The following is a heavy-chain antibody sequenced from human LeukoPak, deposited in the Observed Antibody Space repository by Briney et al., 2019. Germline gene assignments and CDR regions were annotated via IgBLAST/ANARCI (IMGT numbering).Heavy chain of an antibody. CDR1: GYSFTSYW. CDR3: ARHTSIAAAGTPFDY. V-gene: IGHV5-51*01. D-gene: IGHD6-13*01. J-gene: IGHJ4*02. CDR2: IYPGDSDT. Sequence: GESLKISCKGSGYSFTSYWIGWVRQMPGKGLEWMGIIYPGDSDTRYSPSFQGQVTISADKSISTAYLQWSSQKASDTAMYYCARHTSIAAAGTPFDYWGQGTLVTVSS.